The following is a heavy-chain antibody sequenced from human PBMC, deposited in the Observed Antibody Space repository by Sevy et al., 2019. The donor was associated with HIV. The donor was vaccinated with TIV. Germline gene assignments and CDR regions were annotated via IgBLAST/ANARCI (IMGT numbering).Heavy chain of an antibody. J-gene: IGHJ3*01. CDR3: AMFCRLVNIEGDGFDV. Sequence: SETLSLTCTVSGYSISSGYLWGWIRQPPGKGLEWIGRVDHTGNTYYNPSLKSRVTTSVDTSKNQFSLRLSSVTAADTAVSYWAMFCRLVNIEGDGFDVWGQGTMVTVSS. D-gene: IGHD3-9*01. V-gene: IGHV4-38-2*02. CDR1: GYSISSGYL. CDR2: VDHTGNT.